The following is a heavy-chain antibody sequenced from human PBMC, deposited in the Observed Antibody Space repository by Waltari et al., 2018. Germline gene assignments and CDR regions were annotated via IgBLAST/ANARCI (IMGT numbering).Heavy chain of an antibody. J-gene: IGHJ4*02. CDR3: AKDRGFEYYFDY. CDR1: GFTFSSYA. CDR2: ISGSGGST. D-gene: IGHD3-16*01. Sequence: EVQLLESGGGLVQPGGSLRLSCAASGFTFSSYAMSWVRQAPGKGLEWVSAISGSGGSTYYADSVKGRFTISGDNSKNTLYLQMNSLRAEDTAVYYGAKDRGFEYYFDYWGQGTLVTVSS. V-gene: IGHV3-23*01.